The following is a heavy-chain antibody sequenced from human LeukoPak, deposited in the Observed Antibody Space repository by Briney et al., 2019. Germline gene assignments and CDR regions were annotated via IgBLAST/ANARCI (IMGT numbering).Heavy chain of an antibody. CDR2: ISSSSSYI. CDR3: ARDLSLHYCGGDCYTNYWYFDL. CDR1: GFTFSSYS. J-gene: IGHJ2*01. D-gene: IGHD2-21*02. Sequence: PGGSLRLSCAASGFTFSSYSMNWVRQAPGKGLEWVSSISSSSSYIYYADSVKGRFTISRDNAKNSLYLQMNSLRAEDTAVYYCARDLSLHYCGGDCYTNYWYFDLWGRGTLVTVSS. V-gene: IGHV3-21*01.